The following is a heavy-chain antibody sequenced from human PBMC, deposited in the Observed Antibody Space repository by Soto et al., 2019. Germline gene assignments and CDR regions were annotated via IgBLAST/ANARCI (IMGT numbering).Heavy chain of an antibody. CDR2: IIPIFGTA. V-gene: IGHV1-69*13. Sequence: SVKVSCKASGGTFSSYAISWVRQAPGQGLEWMGGIIPIFGTANYAQKFQGRVTITADESTSTAYMELSSLRSEDTAVYYCATSYSGSYYPYYYYGMDVWGQGTTVTVSS. CDR3: ATSYSGSYYPYYYYGMDV. D-gene: IGHD1-26*01. CDR1: GGTFSSYA. J-gene: IGHJ6*02.